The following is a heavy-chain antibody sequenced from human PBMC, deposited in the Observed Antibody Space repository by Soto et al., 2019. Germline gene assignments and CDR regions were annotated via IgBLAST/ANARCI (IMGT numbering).Heavy chain of an antibody. CDR2: ITSKNYGGTT. J-gene: IGHJ4*02. V-gene: IGHV3-49*04. Sequence: EVQLVDSGGGLVQPGRSLRLSCTASGFTFGDYAMIWVRQAPGKGLEWVGYITSKNYGGTTEYAASVKGRFAISRDDSKSIVHLQMNSLKTEDTAIYYCTRLPPARRGYCSGGSCYPFDYWGQGTLVTVSS. D-gene: IGHD2-15*01. CDR3: TRLPPARRGYCSGGSCYPFDY. CDR1: GFTFGDYA.